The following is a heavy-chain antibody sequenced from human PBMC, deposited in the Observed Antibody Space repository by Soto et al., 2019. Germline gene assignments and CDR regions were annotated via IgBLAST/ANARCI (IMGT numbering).Heavy chain of an antibody. D-gene: IGHD2-21*02. V-gene: IGHV3-15*01. CDR2: IKDIPAGGTT. CDR1: GFTFSNAW. CDR3: TTVESDWHKVG. J-gene: IGHJ4*02. Sequence: EVQLVESGGGLVKPGGSLRLSCAASGFTFSNAWMNWVRQAPGQGLEWVGRIKDIPAGGTTDYAAPVKGRFTXXXXXXXXXLYLQMDSLKSEDTAVYYCTTVESDWHKVGWGQGTLVTVSS.